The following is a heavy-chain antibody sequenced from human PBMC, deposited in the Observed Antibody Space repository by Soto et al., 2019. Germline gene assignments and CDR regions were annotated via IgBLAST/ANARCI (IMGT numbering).Heavy chain of an antibody. CDR2: ISYDGSNK. D-gene: IGHD3-3*01. V-gene: IGHV3-30*18. Sequence: ESGGGVVQPGRSLRLSCAASGFTFSSYGMHWVRQAPGKGLEWVAVISYDGSNKYYADSVKGRFTISRDNSKNTLYLQMNSLRAEDTAVYYCAKPRATSIRFLEWLYFDYWGQGTLVTVSS. J-gene: IGHJ4*02. CDR1: GFTFSSYG. CDR3: AKPRATSIRFLEWLYFDY.